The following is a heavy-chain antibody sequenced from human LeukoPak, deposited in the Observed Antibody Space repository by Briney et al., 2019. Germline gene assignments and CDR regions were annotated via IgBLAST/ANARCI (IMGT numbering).Heavy chain of an antibody. D-gene: IGHD1-26*01. Sequence: SETLSLTCTVSGGSITTHYWSWIRHPAGKGLEWIGRIHTSGSTDYNPSLEGRATMSLDTSKNQFSLNLSSVTAADTALYYCARNLGYNWFGPWGQGTLVTVSS. CDR2: IHTSGST. CDR1: GGSITTHY. J-gene: IGHJ5*02. CDR3: ARNLGYNWFGP. V-gene: IGHV4-4*07.